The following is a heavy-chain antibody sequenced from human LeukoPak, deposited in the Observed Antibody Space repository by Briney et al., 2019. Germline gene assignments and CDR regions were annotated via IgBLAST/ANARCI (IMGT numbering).Heavy chain of an antibody. CDR3: AREGLGFGELLGY. CDR2: IWFDGSRE. CDR1: GFTFNRNG. Sequence: PGGSLRLSCAASGFTFNRNGMHWVRQTPGKGLEWVALIWFDGSREYYGDSVKGRFIISRDNSKNTLYLQMNSLRAEDTAVYYCAREGLGFGELLGYWGQGTLVTVSS. D-gene: IGHD3-10*01. V-gene: IGHV3-33*01. J-gene: IGHJ4*02.